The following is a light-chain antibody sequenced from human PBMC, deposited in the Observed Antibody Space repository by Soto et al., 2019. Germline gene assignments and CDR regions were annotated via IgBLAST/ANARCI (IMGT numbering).Light chain of an antibody. CDR1: QSVSSY. CDR2: DAS. CDR3: QQRSNWLYT. V-gene: IGKV3-11*01. Sequence: EIVLTQSPATLSLSPGERATLSCRASQSVSSYFAWYQQKPGQAPRLLLYDASNRTTGIPARFSGSGSGTDFTLTISRLEPEDVAVYYCQQRSNWLYTFGQGTKLEIK. J-gene: IGKJ2*01.